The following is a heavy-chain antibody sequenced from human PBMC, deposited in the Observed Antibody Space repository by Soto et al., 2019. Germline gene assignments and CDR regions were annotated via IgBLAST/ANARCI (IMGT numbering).Heavy chain of an antibody. CDR3: AREGGAAAGMWDYYYYGMDV. CDR1: GFTFSSYA. CDR2: ISYDGSNK. V-gene: IGHV3-30-3*01. Sequence: GGSLRLSCAASGFTFSSYAMHWVRQAPGKGLEWVAVISYDGSNKYYADSVKGRFTISRDNSKNTPYLQMNSLRAEDTAVYYCAREGGAAAGMWDYYYYGMDVWGQGTTVTVSS. J-gene: IGHJ6*02. D-gene: IGHD6-13*01.